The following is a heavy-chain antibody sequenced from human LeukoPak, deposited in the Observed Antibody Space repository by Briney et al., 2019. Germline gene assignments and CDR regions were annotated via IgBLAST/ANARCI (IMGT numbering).Heavy chain of an antibody. V-gene: IGHV3-23*01. Sequence: GGSLRLSCEASGFTFGSFAMYWVRRAPGKGLEWIAGIFGSGGSPHYADSVKGRFTISRDNPRNTLYMQMNSLRDEDTALYYCAIMHGYYDGSGYWVQWGQGTLVTVSS. CDR3: AIMHGYYDGSGYWVQ. D-gene: IGHD3-22*01. CDR1: GFTFGSFA. CDR2: IFGSGGSP. J-gene: IGHJ4*02.